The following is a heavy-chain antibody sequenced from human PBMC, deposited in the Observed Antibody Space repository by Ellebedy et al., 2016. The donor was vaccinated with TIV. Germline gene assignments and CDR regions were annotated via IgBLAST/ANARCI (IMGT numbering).Heavy chain of an antibody. D-gene: IGHD6-13*01. V-gene: IGHV1-69*13. J-gene: IGHJ6*02. CDR1: GYTFSSYG. CDR3: ARGAGRNASSWYVSHYYAMDV. Sequence: AASVKVSCKASGYTFSSYGLSWVRQAPGQGLEWMGGIIPAFGTPNYEQKFQGRVTITADEITRTVYMELSSLRSEDTAVYYCARGAGRNASSWYVSHYYAMDVWGQGTTVIVTS. CDR2: IIPAFGTP.